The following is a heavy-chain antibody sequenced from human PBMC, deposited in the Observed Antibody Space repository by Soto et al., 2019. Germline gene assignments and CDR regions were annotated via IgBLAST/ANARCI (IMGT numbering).Heavy chain of an antibody. CDR3: ARGGGVGVAGSAAFDM. D-gene: IGHD3-3*01. CDR1: GYPVTAYY. V-gene: IGHV1-2*02. CDR2: INPATGAA. J-gene: IGHJ3*02. Sequence: QLHLVQSGAVVKKPGASVTVSCSASGYPVTAYYMHWVRQAPGRGLEWMGGINPATGAAKYTQTFQGGVTMARATSTSTVFVELGGLTSEDTGVFYCARGGGVGVAGSAAFDMWGQGTLVTVSS.